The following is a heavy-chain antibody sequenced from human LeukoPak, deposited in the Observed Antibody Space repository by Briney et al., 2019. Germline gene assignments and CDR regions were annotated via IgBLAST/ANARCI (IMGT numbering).Heavy chain of an antibody. V-gene: IGHV1-46*01. Sequence: ASVKVSCKASGYTFTSYYMHWVRQAPGQGLEWMGIINPSGGSTSYAQKFQGRVTMTRDMSTSTVYMELSSLRSEDTAVYYCARAILEGAFDIWGQGTMVTVSS. J-gene: IGHJ3*02. CDR3: ARAILEGAFDI. CDR1: GYTFTSYY. CDR2: INPSGGST. D-gene: IGHD1-1*01.